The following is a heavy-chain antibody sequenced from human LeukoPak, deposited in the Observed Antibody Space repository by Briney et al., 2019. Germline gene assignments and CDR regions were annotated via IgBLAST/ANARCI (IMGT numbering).Heavy chain of an antibody. D-gene: IGHD6-6*01. Sequence: PGGSLRLSCAASGFIFSGSAVHWVRQASGKGLEWIVRIRSKANNYATAYADSLKGRFTVSRDDSKNTAYLQMNSLKTEDTAVYYCARDSSSEGPFDYWGQGTLVTVSS. V-gene: IGHV3-73*01. CDR3: ARDSSSEGPFDY. J-gene: IGHJ4*02. CDR2: IRSKANNYAT. CDR1: GFIFSGSA.